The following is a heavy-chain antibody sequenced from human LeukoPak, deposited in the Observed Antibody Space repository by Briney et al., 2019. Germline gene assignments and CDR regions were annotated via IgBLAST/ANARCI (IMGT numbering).Heavy chain of an antibody. CDR3: ARDNDLDAFNI. V-gene: IGHV1-18*01. CDR1: GYTFTSYG. CDR2: ISAYSGNT. Sequence: ASVKVSCKASGYTFTSYGISWVRQAPGQGLKWMGWISAYSGNTNYARKLQGRVTMTTDTSTSTAYMELRSLRSDDTAVYYCARDNDLDAFNIWGQGTMVTVSS. J-gene: IGHJ3*02. D-gene: IGHD2-21*02.